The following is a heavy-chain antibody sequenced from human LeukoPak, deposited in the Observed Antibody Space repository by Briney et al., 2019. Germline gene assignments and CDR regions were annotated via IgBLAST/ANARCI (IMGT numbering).Heavy chain of an antibody. V-gene: IGHV4-59*08. Sequence: SETLSLTCTASGGSISSYYWSWIRQPPGKELEWIGYIYYSGSTNYNPSLKSRVTISVDTSKNQFSLKLSSVTAADTAVYYCASNYYGSGSYAWGQGTLVTVSS. CDR3: ASNYYGSGSYA. D-gene: IGHD3-10*01. CDR2: IYYSGST. J-gene: IGHJ5*02. CDR1: GGSISSYY.